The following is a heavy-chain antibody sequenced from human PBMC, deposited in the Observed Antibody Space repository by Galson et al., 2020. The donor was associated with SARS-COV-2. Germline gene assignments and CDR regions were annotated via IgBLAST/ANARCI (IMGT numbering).Heavy chain of an antibody. CDR2: IWYDGSNK. J-gene: IGHJ5*02. D-gene: IGHD4-17*01. CDR1: GFTFSSYG. Sequence: GESLKISCAASGFTFSSYGMHWVRQAPGKGLEWVAVIWYDGSNKYYADSVKGRFTISRDNSKNTLYLQMNSLRAEDTGVYYCAKEEDYGDHSWFDPWGQGTLVTVSS. CDR3: AKEEDYGDHSWFDP. V-gene: IGHV3-33*06.